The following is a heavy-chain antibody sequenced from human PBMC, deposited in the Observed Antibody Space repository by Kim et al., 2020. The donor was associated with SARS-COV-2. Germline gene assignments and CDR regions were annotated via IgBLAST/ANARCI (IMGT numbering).Heavy chain of an antibody. Sequence: SETLSLTCAVYGGSFSGYYWSWIRQPPGKGLEWIGEINHSGSTNYNPSLKSRVTISVDTSKNQFSLKLSSVTAADTAVYYCARFYSSSWLNWGGIDYWGQGTLVTVSS. CDR3: ARFYSSSWLNWGGIDY. J-gene: IGHJ4*02. V-gene: IGHV4-34*01. CDR1: GGSFSGYY. D-gene: IGHD6-13*01. CDR2: INHSGST.